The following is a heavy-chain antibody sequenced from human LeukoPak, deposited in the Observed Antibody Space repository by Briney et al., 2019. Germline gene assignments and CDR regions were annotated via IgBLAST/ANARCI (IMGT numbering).Heavy chain of an antibody. CDR1: GFTFSSYA. CDR3: ARVAAAGSSDY. CDR2: ISSNGGST. V-gene: IGHV3-64*01. D-gene: IGHD6-13*01. J-gene: IGHJ4*02. Sequence: GGSLRLSCAASGFTFSSYAMHWVRQAPGKGLEYVSAISSNGGSTYYANSVKGRFTIPRDNSKNTLYLQMGSLRAEDMAVYYCARVAAAGSSDYWGQGTLVTVSS.